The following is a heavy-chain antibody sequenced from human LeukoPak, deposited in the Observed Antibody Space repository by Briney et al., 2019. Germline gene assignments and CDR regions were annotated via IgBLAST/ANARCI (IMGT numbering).Heavy chain of an antibody. CDR2: ISSSSSYI. D-gene: IGHD6-13*01. CDR3: ARQQTTNSYFDY. Sequence: GRSLRLSCAASGFTFSSYGMHWVRQAPGKGLEWVSSISSSSSYIYYADSVKGRFTISRDNAKNSLYLQMNSLRAEDTAVYYCARQQTTNSYFDYWGQGTLVTVSS. J-gene: IGHJ4*02. V-gene: IGHV3-21*01. CDR1: GFTFSSYG.